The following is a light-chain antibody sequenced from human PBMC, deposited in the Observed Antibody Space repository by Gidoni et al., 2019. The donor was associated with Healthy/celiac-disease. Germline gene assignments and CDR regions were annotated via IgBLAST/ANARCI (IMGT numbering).Light chain of an antibody. J-gene: IGKJ4*01. CDR3: QQLNSYPVT. CDR1: QGISSY. Sequence: IQLTQSPSSLSASVGDRVTLTCRASQGISSYLAWYQQKPGKAPKLLIYAASTLQSGVPSRFSGSGSGTDFTLTISSLQPEDFATYYCQQLNSYPVTFXGXTKVXIK. V-gene: IGKV1-9*01. CDR2: AAS.